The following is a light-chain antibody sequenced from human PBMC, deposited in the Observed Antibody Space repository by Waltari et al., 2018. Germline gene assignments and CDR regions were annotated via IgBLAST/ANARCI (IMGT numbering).Light chain of an antibody. CDR1: QKVGTS. J-gene: IGKJ4*01. V-gene: IGKV3-15*01. CDR2: GAY. Sequence: EIVVVQFPPTLRVCTGESISPSCRASQKVGTSLAWYQQKPGQTPRLLIFGAYSRASGVPARFSGSGSGTDFTLAISSLQSEDFAVYYCQQYEDWPRHSFGGGTKVQIE. CDR3: QQYEDWPRHS.